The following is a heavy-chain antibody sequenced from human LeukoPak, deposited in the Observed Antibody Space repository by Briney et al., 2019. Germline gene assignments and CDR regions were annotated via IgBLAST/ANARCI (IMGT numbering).Heavy chain of an antibody. V-gene: IGHV4-4*07. CDR2: IYTSGST. D-gene: IGHD3-10*01. J-gene: IGHJ4*02. CDR3: ARLTYYYGSGTYYFDY. CDR1: GGSISSYY. Sequence: SETLSLTCTVSGGSISSYYWSWIRQPAGKGLEWIGRIYTSGSTNYNPSLKSRVTLSVDTSKNQFSLKLSSVTAADTAVYYCARLTYYYGSGTYYFDYWGQGTLVTVSS.